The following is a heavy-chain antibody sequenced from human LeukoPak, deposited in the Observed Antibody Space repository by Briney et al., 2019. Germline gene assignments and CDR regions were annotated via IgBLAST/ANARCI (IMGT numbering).Heavy chain of an antibody. V-gene: IGHV3-30*18. CDR2: ISYDGSNK. CDR1: GFTVSSYG. CDR3: AKSSGKQLWLHFDY. Sequence: GRSLRLSCAAAGFTVSSYGMHWVRQARGKWRECVAFISYDGSNKYYSHSVKGLFTVSRDHSKNTLYQQMKTLKDEATAVYYCAKSSGKQLWLHFDYRGQGPLVSVSS. J-gene: IGHJ4*02. D-gene: IGHD5-18*01.